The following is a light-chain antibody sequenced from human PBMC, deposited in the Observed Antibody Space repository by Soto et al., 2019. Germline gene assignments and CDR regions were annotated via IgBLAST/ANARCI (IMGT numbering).Light chain of an antibody. J-gene: IGKJ5*01. CDR3: QQYNNWPPIT. V-gene: IGKV3-15*01. Sequence: ETVLTQSPGTLSLSPGERAILSFRASQSVSSTYLAWYQQKPGQAPRLLIYGASTRATGIPARFSGSGSGTEFTLTISSLQSEDFAVYYCQQYNNWPPITFAQGTRLEI. CDR2: GAS. CDR1: QSVSSTY.